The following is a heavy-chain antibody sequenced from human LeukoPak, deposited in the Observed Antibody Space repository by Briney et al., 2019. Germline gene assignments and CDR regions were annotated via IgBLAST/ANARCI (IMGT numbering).Heavy chain of an antibody. CDR2: ISAYNGNT. J-gene: IGHJ4*02. CDR3: ARGGRIAAAGTGDY. Sequence: ASVKVSCKASGYTFISYDINWVRQATGQGLEWMGWISAYNGNTNYAQKLQGRVTMTTDTSTSTAYMELRSLRSDDTAVYYCARGGRIAAAGTGDYWGQGTLVTVSS. D-gene: IGHD6-13*01. V-gene: IGHV1-18*01. CDR1: GYTFISYD.